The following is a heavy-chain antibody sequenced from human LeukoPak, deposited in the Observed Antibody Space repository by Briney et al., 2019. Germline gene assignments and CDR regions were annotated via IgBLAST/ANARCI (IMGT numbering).Heavy chain of an antibody. CDR2: INWNGGST. V-gene: IGHV3-20*04. D-gene: IGHD2-2*01. Sequence: GGSLRLSCAASGFTFDDYGMSWVRQAPGKGLERVSGINWNGGSTGYADSVKGRFTISKDNAKNSLYLQMNSLRAEDTALYYCARDVRYCSSTSCWWDYWGQGTLVTVSS. J-gene: IGHJ4*02. CDR3: ARDVRYCSSTSCWWDY. CDR1: GFTFDDYG.